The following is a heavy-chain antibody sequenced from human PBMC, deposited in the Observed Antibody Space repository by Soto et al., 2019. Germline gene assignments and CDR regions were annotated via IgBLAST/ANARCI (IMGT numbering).Heavy chain of an antibody. V-gene: IGHV3-7*03. Sequence: GGSLRLSCAASGFTFSSYWMSWVRQAPGKGLEWVANIKQDGSEKYYVDSVKGRFTISRDNAKSSLYLQMNSLRAEDTAVYYCARDGVVAAPDWFDPWGQGTLVTVSS. CDR2: IKQDGSEK. CDR1: GFTFSSYW. J-gene: IGHJ5*02. D-gene: IGHD2-15*01. CDR3: ARDGVVAAPDWFDP.